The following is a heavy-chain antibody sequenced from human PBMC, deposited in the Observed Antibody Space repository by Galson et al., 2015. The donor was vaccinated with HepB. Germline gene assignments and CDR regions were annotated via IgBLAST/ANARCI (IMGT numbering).Heavy chain of an antibody. V-gene: IGHV1-69*01. CDR1: GGTFSSYA. D-gene: IGHD6-19*01. Sequence: CKASGGTFSSYAISWVRQAPGQGLEWMGGIIPIFGIANYAQKFQGRVTITADESTSTAYMELSSLRSEDTAVYYCARAREQWLVRPTYYYYGMDVWGQGTTVTVSS. CDR3: ARAREQWLVRPTYYYYGMDV. CDR2: IIPIFGIA. J-gene: IGHJ6*02.